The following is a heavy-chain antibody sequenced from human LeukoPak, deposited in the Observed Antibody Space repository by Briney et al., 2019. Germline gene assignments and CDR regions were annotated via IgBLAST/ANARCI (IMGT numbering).Heavy chain of an antibody. CDR1: GFTFSSYW. Sequence: PGGSLRLSCAASGFTFSSYWMHWVRQAPGKGLVWVSRINSDGSSTSYADSVKGRFTISRDNAKNSLYLQMNSLRAEDTALYYCASASCYTIRGSCSGYYMDVWGKGTTVTVSS. CDR3: ASASCYTIRGSCSGYYMDV. J-gene: IGHJ6*03. V-gene: IGHV3-74*01. D-gene: IGHD2-2*02. CDR2: INSDGSST.